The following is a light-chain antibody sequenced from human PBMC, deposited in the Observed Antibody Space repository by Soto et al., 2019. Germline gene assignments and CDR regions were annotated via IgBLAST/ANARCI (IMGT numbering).Light chain of an antibody. CDR2: DTS. CDR1: QDTWKY. Sequence: DIEVTQSPTSLSASLGDRVTITCQTNQDTWKYLNWFQHKPGKVPRLLIYDTSNLQIGVPSRFSASGSGTYFTLTISSLRPEDGATYYCQAYGGIPAFGGGTKVEIK. CDR3: QAYGGIPA. J-gene: IGKJ4*01. V-gene: IGKV1-33*01.